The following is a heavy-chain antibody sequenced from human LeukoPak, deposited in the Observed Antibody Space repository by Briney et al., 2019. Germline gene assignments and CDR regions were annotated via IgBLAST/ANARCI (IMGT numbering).Heavy chain of an antibody. V-gene: IGHV4-34*01. J-gene: IGHJ4*02. CDR1: GGSFSGYY. Sequence: SETLSLTCAVYGGSFSGYYWSWIRQPPGKGLEWIGEINHSGSTNYNPSLKSRVTISVGTSKNQFSLKLSSVTAADTAVYYCARGRLYYDFWSGYLYYFDYWGQGTLVTVSS. CDR2: INHSGST. CDR3: ARGRLYYDFWSGYLYYFDY. D-gene: IGHD3-3*01.